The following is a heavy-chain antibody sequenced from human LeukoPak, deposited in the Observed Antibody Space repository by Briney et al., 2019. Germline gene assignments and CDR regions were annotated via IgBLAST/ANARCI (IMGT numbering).Heavy chain of an antibody. V-gene: IGHV3-21*01. J-gene: IGHJ6*01. CDR3: ARHPRGYSYHNGMNV. CDR2: ISRSSSCI. D-gene: IGHD5-18*01. CDR1: GFTFSSYC. Sequence: GGSLSLFCAASGFTFSSYCMNWARQAPGRGLEWVSSISRSSSCIYYADSVKGRFTIARDNAKNTLYLKINSLRAEDTAVYYCARHPRGYSYHNGMNVSGHGATGTVSS.